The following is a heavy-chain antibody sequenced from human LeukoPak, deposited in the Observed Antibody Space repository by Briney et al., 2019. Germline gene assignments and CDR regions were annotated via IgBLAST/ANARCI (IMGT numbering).Heavy chain of an antibody. Sequence: PGGSLRLSCAASGFTFSSYSMNWVRQAPGKGLEWVSSISSSSSYIYYADSVKGRFTISRDNAKNSLYLQMNSLRADDTAVYYCARDRGYCSGGSCYSNAFDIWGQGTMVTVSS. CDR2: ISSSSSYI. D-gene: IGHD2-15*01. J-gene: IGHJ3*02. CDR1: GFTFSSYS. CDR3: ARDRGYCSGGSCYSNAFDI. V-gene: IGHV3-21*01.